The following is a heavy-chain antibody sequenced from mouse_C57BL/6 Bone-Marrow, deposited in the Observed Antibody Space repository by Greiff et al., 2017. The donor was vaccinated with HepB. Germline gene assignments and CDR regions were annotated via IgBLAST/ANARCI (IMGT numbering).Heavy chain of an antibody. D-gene: IGHD1-1*01. V-gene: IGHV1-82*01. J-gene: IGHJ1*03. CDR2: IYPGDGDT. Sequence: QVQLQQSRPELVKPGASVKISCKASGYAFSSSWMNWVKQRPGKGLEWIGRIYPGDGDTNYNGKFKGKATLTADKSSSTAYMQLRSLTSEDSAVYFCAMGDGSSYGGYFDVWGTGTTVTVSS. CDR3: AMGDGSSYGGYFDV. CDR1: GYAFSSSW.